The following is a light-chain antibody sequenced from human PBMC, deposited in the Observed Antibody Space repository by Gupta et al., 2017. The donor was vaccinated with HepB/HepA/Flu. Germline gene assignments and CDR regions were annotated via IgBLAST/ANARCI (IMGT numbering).Light chain of an antibody. CDR1: QSVSSY. V-gene: IGKV3-11*01. CDR2: DAS. CDR3: QQLTNGPPPIT. Sequence: EIVLTQSPATLSLSPGERATLSCRASQSVSSYLAWYQQKPGQAPRLLIYDASNRATGIPARFSGSGDGTDFTLTISSREPEDFAVYYCQQLTNGPPPITFGQGTRLEIK. J-gene: IGKJ5*01.